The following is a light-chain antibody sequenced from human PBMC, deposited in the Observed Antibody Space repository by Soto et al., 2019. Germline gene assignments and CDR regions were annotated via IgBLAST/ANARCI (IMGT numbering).Light chain of an antibody. V-gene: IGKV1-12*01. CDR2: SAS. CDR1: QGFSTW. J-gene: IGKJ4*01. Sequence: DIQMTQSPSSVSAPVGDRVTITCRASQGFSTWLAWYRRKPGRAPELLIYSASSLHSGVPSRFSGSGSGTDFTLTISSLQPEDFATYYCQQANSFPRTFGGGTEVEIK. CDR3: QQANSFPRT.